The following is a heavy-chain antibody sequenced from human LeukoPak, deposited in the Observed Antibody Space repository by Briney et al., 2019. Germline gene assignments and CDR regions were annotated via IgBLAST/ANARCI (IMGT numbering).Heavy chain of an antibody. CDR2: IYHSGST. Sequence: PSETLSLTCAVSGGSISSGGYSWSWIRQPPGKGLEWIGYIYHSGSTYYNPSLKSRVTISVDRSKNQFSLKLSSVTAADTAVYYCAREEPGYSSSVGFDPWGQGTLVTVSS. CDR3: AREEPGYSSSVGFDP. J-gene: IGHJ5*02. CDR1: GGSISSGGYS. D-gene: IGHD6-6*01. V-gene: IGHV4-30-2*01.